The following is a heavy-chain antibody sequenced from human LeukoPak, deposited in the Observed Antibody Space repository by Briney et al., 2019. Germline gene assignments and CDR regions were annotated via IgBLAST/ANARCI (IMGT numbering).Heavy chain of an antibody. CDR2: IYHSGST. CDR3: ARGPVNRYGEYRPEEHDY. CDR1: GYSISSGYY. Sequence: SEXLSLTCAVSGYSISSGYYWGWIRQPPGKGLEWIGSIYHSGSTYYNPSLKSRVTISVDTSKNQFSLKLSSVTAADTAVYYCARGPVNRYGEYRPEEHDYWGQGTLVTVSS. D-gene: IGHD1/OR15-1a*01. V-gene: IGHV4-38-2*01. J-gene: IGHJ4*02.